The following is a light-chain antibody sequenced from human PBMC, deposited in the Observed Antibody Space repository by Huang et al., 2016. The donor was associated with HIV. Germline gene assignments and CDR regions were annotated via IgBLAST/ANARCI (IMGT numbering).Light chain of an antibody. Sequence: DIQMTQSPSTLSASVGDRVTITCRASQSISDYLAWYQQKPGEAPNLLIYKAASLEGGGPPRFSGSGSGTECTLTISSLQADDVATYYCQQYNNYPWTFGQGTLVEIK. V-gene: IGKV1-5*03. J-gene: IGKJ1*01. CDR1: QSISDY. CDR3: QQYNNYPWT. CDR2: KAA.